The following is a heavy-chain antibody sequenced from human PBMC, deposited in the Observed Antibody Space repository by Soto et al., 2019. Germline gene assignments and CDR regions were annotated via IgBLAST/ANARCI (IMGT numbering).Heavy chain of an antibody. CDR2: IIPIFGTA. CDR1: GGTFSSYA. V-gene: IGHV1-69*06. CDR3: ASTAMVIETYYYYGMDV. Sequence: QVQLVQSGAEVKKPGSSVKVSCKASGGTFSSYAISWVRQAPGQGLEWMGGIIPIFGTANYAQKFQGRVTITADKSPSTAYMALSSLRSEDTAVYYCASTAMVIETYYYYGMDVWGQGTTVTVSS. J-gene: IGHJ6*02. D-gene: IGHD5-18*01.